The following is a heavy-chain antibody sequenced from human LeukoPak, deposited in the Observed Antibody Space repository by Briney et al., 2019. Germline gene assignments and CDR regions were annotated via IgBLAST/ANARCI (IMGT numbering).Heavy chain of an antibody. CDR1: GFTFSSYA. CDR2: ISGSGGST. Sequence: PGGSLRLSCAASGFTFSSYAMSWVRQAPGKGLEWVSAISGSGGSTYYAYSVKGRFTISRDNSKNTLYLQMNSLRAEDTAVYYCAKQVAPYYYDSSGYYYDYWGQGTLVTVSS. V-gene: IGHV3-23*01. J-gene: IGHJ4*02. D-gene: IGHD3-22*01. CDR3: AKQVAPYYYDSSGYYYDY.